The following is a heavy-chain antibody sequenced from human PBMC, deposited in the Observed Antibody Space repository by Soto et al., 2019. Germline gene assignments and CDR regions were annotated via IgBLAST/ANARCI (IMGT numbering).Heavy chain of an antibody. CDR3: AKDLDRIAAAGPPWFDP. Sequence: QVQLVESGGGVVQPGRSLRLSCAASGFTFSSYGMHWVRQAPGKGLEWVAVISYDGSNKYYADSVKGRFIISRDNSKNTLYLQMNSLRAEDTAVYYCAKDLDRIAAAGPPWFDPWGQGTLVTVSS. V-gene: IGHV3-30*18. J-gene: IGHJ5*02. CDR1: GFTFSSYG. CDR2: ISYDGSNK. D-gene: IGHD6-13*01.